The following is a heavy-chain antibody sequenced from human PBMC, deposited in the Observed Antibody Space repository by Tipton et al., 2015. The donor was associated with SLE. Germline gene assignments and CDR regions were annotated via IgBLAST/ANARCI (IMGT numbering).Heavy chain of an antibody. CDR3: AKTSTAAAIGFHLGY. D-gene: IGHD2-2*02. Sequence: SLRLSCAASGFTFTNYWMSWVRQAPGKGLEWVANIKQDGSEKYYADSVKGRFTISRDNAKNSLYLQMNSLRAEDTAVYYCAKTSTAAAIGFHLGYWGQGTLVTVSS. CDR2: IKQDGSEK. J-gene: IGHJ4*02. CDR1: GFTFTNYW. V-gene: IGHV3-7*03.